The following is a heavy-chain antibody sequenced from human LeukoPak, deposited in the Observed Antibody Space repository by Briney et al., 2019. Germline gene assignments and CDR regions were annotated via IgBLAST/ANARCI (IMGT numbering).Heavy chain of an antibody. Sequence: GGSLRLSCAASGFTFSDYYMSWIRQAPGKGLEWVSYISSSSSYTNYADSVKGRFTISRDNSKNTLYLQMNSLRAEDTAVYYCAKDLSNYYDSSGYYFYFDYWGQGTLVTVSS. J-gene: IGHJ4*02. CDR3: AKDLSNYYDSSGYYFYFDY. D-gene: IGHD3-22*01. CDR2: ISSSSSYT. V-gene: IGHV3-11*05. CDR1: GFTFSDYY.